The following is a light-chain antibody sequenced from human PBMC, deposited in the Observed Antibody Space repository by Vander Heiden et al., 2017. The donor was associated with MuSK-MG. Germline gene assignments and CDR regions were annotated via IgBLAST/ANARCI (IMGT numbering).Light chain of an antibody. CDR1: QSISTY. J-gene: IGKJ4*01. CDR2: AAS. CDR3: HQSDTTPLT. Sequence: DIQMTQSPSSLSASVGDRVTITCRASQSISTYLNWYQQKPGKAPKLLMFAASSLESGVPSRFSGSGSGTEFTLTISSLQPEDFATYYCHQSDTTPLTFGGGTKVEIK. V-gene: IGKV1-39*01.